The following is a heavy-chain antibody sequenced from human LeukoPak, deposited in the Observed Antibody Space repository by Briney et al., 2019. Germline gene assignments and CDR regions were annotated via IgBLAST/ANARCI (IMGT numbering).Heavy chain of an antibody. CDR1: GFTFDDYA. Sequence: GGSLRLSCAASGFTFDDYAMHWVRQAPGKGLEWISGISWNSGTIGYAGSVKGRFTISRDNAKNSLYLQMNSLRVEDTALYYCAKDGAYISKYFDYWGQATLVTVSS. V-gene: IGHV3-9*01. J-gene: IGHJ4*02. D-gene: IGHD1-1*01. CDR2: ISWNSGTI. CDR3: AKDGAYISKYFDY.